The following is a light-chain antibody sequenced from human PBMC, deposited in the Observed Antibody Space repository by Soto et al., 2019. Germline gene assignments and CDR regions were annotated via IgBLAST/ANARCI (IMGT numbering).Light chain of an antibody. V-gene: IGKV3-15*01. CDR3: QQYNNWPRT. CDR1: QSVISSY. Sequence: EVVLTQSPGSLSLSPGERATLSCRASQSVISSYLAWYQQKPGQAPRLLIHGATTRATGIPARFSGSGSGTEFTLTISSLQSEDFAVYYCQQYNNWPRTFGQGTKGDIK. CDR2: GAT. J-gene: IGKJ1*01.